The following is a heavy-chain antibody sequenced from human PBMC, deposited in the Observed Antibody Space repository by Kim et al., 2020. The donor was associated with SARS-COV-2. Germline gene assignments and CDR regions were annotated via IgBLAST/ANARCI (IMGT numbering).Heavy chain of an antibody. J-gene: IGHJ4*02. CDR3: ASPTVGGYYFDY. Sequence: YTNPARKARVSISVETSKNQFSLKLISVTAADTAVYYCASPTVGGYYFDYWGQGTLVTVSS. V-gene: IGHV4-39*01. D-gene: IGHD3-22*01.